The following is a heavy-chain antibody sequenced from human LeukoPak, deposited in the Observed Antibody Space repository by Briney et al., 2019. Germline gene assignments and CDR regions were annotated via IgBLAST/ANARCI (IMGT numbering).Heavy chain of an antibody. V-gene: IGHV4-39*07. Sequence: PSETLSLTCTVSGGSISSSSYYWGWIRQPPGKGLEWIGRIYTSGSTNYNPSLKSRVTMSVDTSKNQFSLKLSSVTAADTAVYYCARDRCWGTSCYPTWWFDPWGQGTLVTVSS. CDR2: IYTSGST. CDR3: ARDRCWGTSCYPTWWFDP. D-gene: IGHD2-2*01. J-gene: IGHJ5*02. CDR1: GGSISSSSYY.